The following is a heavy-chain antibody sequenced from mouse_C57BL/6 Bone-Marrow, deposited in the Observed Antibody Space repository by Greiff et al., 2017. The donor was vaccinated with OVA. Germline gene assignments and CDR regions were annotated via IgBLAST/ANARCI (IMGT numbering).Heavy chain of an antibody. D-gene: IGHD1-1*01. J-gene: IGHJ3*01. V-gene: IGHV14-4*01. CDR3: THYYYGAY. CDR2: IDPENGDT. Sequence: VQLKESGAELVRPGASVKLSCTASGFNIKDDYMHWVKQRPEQGLEWIGWIDPENGDTEYASKFQGKATITADTSSNTAYLQLSSLTSEDTAVYYCTHYYYGAYWGQGTLVTVSA. CDR1: GFNIKDDY.